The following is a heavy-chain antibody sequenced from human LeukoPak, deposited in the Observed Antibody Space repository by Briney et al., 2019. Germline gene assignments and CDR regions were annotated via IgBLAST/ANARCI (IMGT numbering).Heavy chain of an antibody. V-gene: IGHV3-21*01. CDR3: ARDTLAYCGGDCYGWFDP. CDR2: ISSSSSYI. D-gene: IGHD2-21*02. J-gene: IGHJ5*02. CDR1: GFTFSSYS. Sequence: AGSLRLSCAVSGFTFSSYSMNWVRQAPGKGLEWVSFISSSSSYIYYADSVKGRFTISRDNAKNSLYLQMNSLRAEDTAVYYCARDTLAYCGGDCYGWFDPWGQGTLVTVSS.